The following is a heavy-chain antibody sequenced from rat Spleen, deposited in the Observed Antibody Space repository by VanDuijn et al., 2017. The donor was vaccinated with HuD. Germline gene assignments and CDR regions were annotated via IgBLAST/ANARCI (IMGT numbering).Heavy chain of an antibody. CDR1: GFTFSRFA. CDR3: ARHVYNSYFDY. D-gene: IGHD1-4*01. CDR2: NTSGGSNY. V-gene: IGHV5-25*01. J-gene: IGHJ2*01. Sequence: EVQLVESGGGLVQPGRYLKLPCVAPGFTFSRFAMAWVCQAPTKGLEWVATNTSGGSNYYYPDSVKGRFTISRDNAKRSLYLQMDSLRSEDTATYYCARHVYNSYFDYWGQGVMVTVSS.